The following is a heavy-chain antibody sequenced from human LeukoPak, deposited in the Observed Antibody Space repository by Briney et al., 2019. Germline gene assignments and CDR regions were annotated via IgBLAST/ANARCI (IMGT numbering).Heavy chain of an antibody. J-gene: IGHJ4*02. CDR2: IIPIFGTA. D-gene: IGHD1-26*01. Sequence: VASVKVSCKASGGTFSSYAISWVRQAPEQGLEWMGGIIPIFGTANYAQKFQGRVTITTDESTSTAYMELSSLRSEDTAVYYCARGGSYRCFDYWGQGTLVTVSS. CDR1: GGTFSSYA. CDR3: ARGGSYRCFDY. V-gene: IGHV1-69*05.